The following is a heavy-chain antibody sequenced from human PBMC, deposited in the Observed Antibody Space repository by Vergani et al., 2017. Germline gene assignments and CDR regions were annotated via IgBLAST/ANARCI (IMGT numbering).Heavy chain of an antibody. CDR2: INSDGSST. CDR1: GFTFSSYW. D-gene: IGHD3-3*01. V-gene: IGHV3-74*02. Sequence: VQLVESGGGLVQPGGSLRLSCAASGFTFSSYWMHWVRQAPGKGLVWVSRINSDGSSTSYADSVKGRFTISRDNAKNTLYLQMNSLRAEDTAVYYCARDDFWSGYYGYFDYWGQGTLVTVSS. CDR3: ARDDFWSGYYGYFDY. J-gene: IGHJ4*02.